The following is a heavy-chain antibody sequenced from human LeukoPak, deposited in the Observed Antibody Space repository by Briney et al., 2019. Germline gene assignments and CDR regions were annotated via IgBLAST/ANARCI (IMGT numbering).Heavy chain of an antibody. CDR2: IKQDGSEK. V-gene: IGHV3-7*01. CDR1: GFTFSSYW. J-gene: IGHJ1*01. CDR3: AGDPPRGYCSSTSCYRYFQH. Sequence: TGGSLRLSCAASGFTFSSYWMSWVRQAPGKGLEWVANIKQDGSEKYYVDSVKGRFTISRDNAKNSLYLQMNSLRAEDTAVYYCAGDPPRGYCSSTSCYRYFQHWGQGTLVTVSS. D-gene: IGHD2-2*02.